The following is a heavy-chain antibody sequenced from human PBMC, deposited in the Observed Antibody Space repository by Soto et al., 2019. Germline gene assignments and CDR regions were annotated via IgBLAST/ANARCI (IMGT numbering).Heavy chain of an antibody. CDR2: IIPVFGTT. CDR3: AREPFGRFDP. D-gene: IGHD3-10*01. Sequence: QMQMVQSGPEVKKPGSSVKVSCKASGDSFGSYAVSWVRQAPGQGLEWMGAIIPVFGTTNYTQKFQGRVTITADDSTTTAYIELSSLRSDDTAVYYGAREPFGRFDPCGQGTLVTVSS. J-gene: IGHJ5*02. V-gene: IGHV1-69*01. CDR1: GDSFGSYA.